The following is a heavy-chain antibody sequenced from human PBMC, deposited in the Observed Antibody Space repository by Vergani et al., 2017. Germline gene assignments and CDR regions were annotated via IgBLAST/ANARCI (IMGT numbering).Heavy chain of an antibody. V-gene: IGHV5-51*01. Sequence: HLVQSGAELKKPGESLKISCEGSENSFSNFYVGWVRQMPGKGLEWIGMVSPGDSDIRYSPSFQGQVTISTDKSINTAFLQWRSLKASDTAMYYCARLVRGPQDRGQGTLVTGSS. J-gene: IGHJ4*02. CDR3: ARLVRGPQD. CDR1: ENSFSNFY. CDR2: VSPGDSDI. D-gene: IGHD3-16*01.